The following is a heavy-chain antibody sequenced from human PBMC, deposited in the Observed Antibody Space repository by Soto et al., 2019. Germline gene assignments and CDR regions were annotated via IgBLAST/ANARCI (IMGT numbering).Heavy chain of an antibody. CDR2: IYCSGST. D-gene: IGHD2-2*01. CDR3: ARSGAIVPATLNWFDP. CDR1: GGSISSGGYY. J-gene: IGHJ5*01. V-gene: IGHV4-31*03. Sequence: SETLSLTCSVSGGSISSGGYYWSWFRQRPGKDLDWIGYIYCSGSTYFNPSLKSRLTISVDTSKNQFSLKLNSVTAADTAVYFCARSGAIVPATLNWFDPWGQGILVTVSS.